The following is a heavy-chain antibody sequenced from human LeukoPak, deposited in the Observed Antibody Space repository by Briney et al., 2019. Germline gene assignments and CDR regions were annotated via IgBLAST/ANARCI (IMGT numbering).Heavy chain of an antibody. CDR3: ARPRITVFGVVPWAFDV. J-gene: IGHJ3*01. Sequence: PGGSLRLSCAASGFTFSSYEMNWVRQAPGKGLEWISYITNSGNTIYYADSVKGRFTISRDDAKNSLYLQMNSLSAEDTAVYYCARPRITVFGVVPWAFDVWGQGTMVTVSS. D-gene: IGHD3-3*01. CDR1: GFTFSSYE. CDR2: ITNSGNTI. V-gene: IGHV3-48*03.